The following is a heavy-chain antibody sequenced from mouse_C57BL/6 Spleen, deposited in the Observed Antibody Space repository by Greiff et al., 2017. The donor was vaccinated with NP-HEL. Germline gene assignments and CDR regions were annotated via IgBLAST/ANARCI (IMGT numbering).Heavy chain of an antibody. CDR2: IDPSDSYT. J-gene: IGHJ3*01. Sequence: VQLQQPGAELVKPGASVKLSCKASGYTFTSYWMQWVKQRPGQGLEWIGEIDPSDSYTNYNQKFKGKATLTVDTSSSTAYMQLSSLTSEDSAVYYCAREGYGNYRSFAYWGQGTLVTVSA. CDR3: AREGYGNYRSFAY. CDR1: GYTFTSYW. D-gene: IGHD2-1*01. V-gene: IGHV1-50*01.